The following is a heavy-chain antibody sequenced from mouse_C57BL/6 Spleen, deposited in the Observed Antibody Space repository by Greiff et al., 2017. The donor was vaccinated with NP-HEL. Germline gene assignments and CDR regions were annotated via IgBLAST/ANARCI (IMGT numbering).Heavy chain of an antibody. Sequence: EVKLMESGPELVKPGASVKISCKASGYSFTDYNMNWVKQSNGKSLEWIGVINPNYGTTSYNQKFKGKATLTVDQSSSTAYMQLNSLTSEDSAVYYCARSYYGSSWRYFDVWGTGTTVTVSS. D-gene: IGHD1-1*01. CDR3: ARSYYGSSWRYFDV. V-gene: IGHV1-39*01. J-gene: IGHJ1*03. CDR2: INPNYGTT. CDR1: GYSFTDYN.